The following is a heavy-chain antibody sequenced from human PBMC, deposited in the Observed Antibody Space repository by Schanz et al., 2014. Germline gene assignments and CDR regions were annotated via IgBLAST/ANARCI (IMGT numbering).Heavy chain of an antibody. CDR3: AKGRFGELSAFDN. CDR2: IKEDGSVK. CDR1: GFIVRSNY. V-gene: IGHV3-7*03. Sequence: EVQLVESGGGLVQPGGSLRLSCAVSGFIVRSNYMTWVRQAPGKGLEWVANIKEDGSVKDYVDSVKGRFTISRDNAKNTLYLQMNSLRAEDTAVYYCAKGRFGELSAFDNWGQGTMVTVSS. D-gene: IGHD3-10*01. J-gene: IGHJ3*02.